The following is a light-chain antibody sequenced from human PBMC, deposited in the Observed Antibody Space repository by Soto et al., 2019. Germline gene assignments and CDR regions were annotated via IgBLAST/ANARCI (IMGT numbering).Light chain of an antibody. CDR1: SSDIGAYTY. CDR3: SSYTPSSAVV. J-gene: IGLJ2*01. Sequence: QSALTQPASVSGSPGQSITISCTGTSSDIGAYTYVSWYQQHPGEAPKLMIHDVSYRPSGVSDRFSGSKSGNTASLTISGLQAEDEADYYCSSYTPSSAVVFGAGTKVTVL. V-gene: IGLV2-14*03. CDR2: DVS.